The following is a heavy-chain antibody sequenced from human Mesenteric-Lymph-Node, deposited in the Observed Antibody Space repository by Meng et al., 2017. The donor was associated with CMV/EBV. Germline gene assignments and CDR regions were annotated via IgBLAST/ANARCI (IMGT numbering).Heavy chain of an antibody. V-gene: IGHV3-7*01. D-gene: IGHD3-22*01. J-gene: IGHJ4*02. CDR1: GFTFSRYW. CDR3: ASFATFDTSGYFDY. CDR2: INQDGIEK. Sequence: GGSLRLSCAASGFTFSRYWMTWVRQAPGKGLEWVANINQDGIEKYYVDSVKGRFTISRDNTKSSLYLQMSSLRAEDTAVYYCASFATFDTSGYFDYWGQGTLVTVSS.